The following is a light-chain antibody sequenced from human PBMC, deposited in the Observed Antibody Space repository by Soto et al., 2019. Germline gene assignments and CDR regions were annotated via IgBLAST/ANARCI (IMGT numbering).Light chain of an antibody. V-gene: IGKV3-20*01. CDR2: GAS. Sequence: EIVLTQSPGTLSLSPGERATLSCRAIQSVSSSYLAWYQQKPGQAPRLLIYGASSRATGIPDRFSGSGSGTDFTLTISRLEPEDIAVYYCQQYGSSLRTFGQGTKV. CDR1: QSVSSSY. CDR3: QQYGSSLRT. J-gene: IGKJ1*01.